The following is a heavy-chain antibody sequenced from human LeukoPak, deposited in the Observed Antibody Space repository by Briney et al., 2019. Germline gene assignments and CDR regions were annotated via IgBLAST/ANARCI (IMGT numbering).Heavy chain of an antibody. V-gene: IGHV4-30-4*08. J-gene: IGHJ3*01. CDR3: ARDHGTSWAGYVFDL. CDR2: TSYSGST. Sequence: SETLSLTCTVSGASISSGNSYWTWIRQPPGKGLECIGYTSYSGSTYYNPSLKSRVSISLDTSKNQFSLKLNSVTAADTAVYYCARDHGTSWAGYVFDLWGQGTMVTVSS. D-gene: IGHD2-2*01. CDR1: GASISSGNSY.